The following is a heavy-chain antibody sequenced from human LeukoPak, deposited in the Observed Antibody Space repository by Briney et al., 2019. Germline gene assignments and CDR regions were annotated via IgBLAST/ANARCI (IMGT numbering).Heavy chain of an antibody. CDR2: IIPILGIA. J-gene: IGHJ3*02. V-gene: IGHV1-69*04. CDR1: GGTFSSYA. CDR3: TYYYDSSGYYSPYAFDI. D-gene: IGHD3-22*01. Sequence: SVKVSCKASGGTFSSYAISWVRQAPGQGLEWMGRIIPILGIANYAQKFQGRVTMTEDTSTDTAYMELSSLRSEDTAVYYCTYYYDSSGYYSPYAFDIWGQGTMVTVSS.